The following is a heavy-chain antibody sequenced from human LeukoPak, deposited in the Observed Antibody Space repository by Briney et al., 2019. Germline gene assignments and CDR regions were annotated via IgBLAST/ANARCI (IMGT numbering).Heavy chain of an antibody. CDR1: GGSFSGYY. Sequence: PSETLSLTCAVYGGSFSGYYWSCVRGPPGKGREGIGSIYHSGSTYYNPSLTIRVTISVDPSKNQFYLKLSSVTAADTAVYYGARRWDSSGAYYYYYYMDVWGKGTTVTVSS. V-gene: IGHV4-34*01. CDR3: ARRWDSSGAYYYYYYMDV. J-gene: IGHJ6*03. D-gene: IGHD3-22*01. CDR2: IYHSGST.